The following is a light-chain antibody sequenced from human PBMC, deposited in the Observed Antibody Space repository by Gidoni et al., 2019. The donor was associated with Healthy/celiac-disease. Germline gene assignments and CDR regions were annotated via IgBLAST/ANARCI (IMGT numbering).Light chain of an antibody. CDR2: GAS. J-gene: IGKJ1*01. V-gene: IGKV3-20*01. CDR1: QSVSSSY. CDR3: QQYGSSLRT. Sequence: EIVLTQSKGTLSLSPGERATLSCRASQSVSSSYLAWYQQKPGQAPRLLIYGASSRATGIPDRFSGSGSGTDFTLTISRLEPEDFAVYYCQQYGSSLRTFGQGTKVEIK.